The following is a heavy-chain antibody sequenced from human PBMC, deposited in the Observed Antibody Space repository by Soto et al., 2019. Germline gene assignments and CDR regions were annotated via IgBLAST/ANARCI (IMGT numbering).Heavy chain of an antibody. J-gene: IGHJ6*02. CDR2: IYYSGST. CDR1: CGSISSYY. D-gene: IGHD1-7*01. CDR3: ARVEGQLELREVYYYGMDV. V-gene: IGHV4-59*01. Sequence: KTSETLSLTCTVSCGSISSYYWSWIRQPPGKGLEWIGYIYYSGSTNYNPSLKSRVTISVDTSKNQFSLKLSSVTAADTAVYYCARVEGQLELREVYYYGMDVWGQGTTVTVSS.